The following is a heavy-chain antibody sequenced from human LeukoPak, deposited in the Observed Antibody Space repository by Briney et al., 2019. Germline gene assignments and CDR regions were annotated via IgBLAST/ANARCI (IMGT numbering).Heavy chain of an antibody. D-gene: IGHD1-26*01. V-gene: IGHV4-59*01. J-gene: IGHJ5*02. CDR1: GGSISSYY. CDR2: IYYSGST. Sequence: SETLSLTCTVSGGSISSYYWSWIRQPPGKGLEWIGYIYYSGSTIYNPSLKSRVTISVDTSKNQFSLKLSSVTAADTAVYYCARDAVGSNWFDPWGQGTLVTVSS. CDR3: ARDAVGSNWFDP.